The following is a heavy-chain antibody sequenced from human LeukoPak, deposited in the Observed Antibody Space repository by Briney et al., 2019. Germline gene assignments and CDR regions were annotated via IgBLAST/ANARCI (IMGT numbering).Heavy chain of an antibody. Sequence: PGGSLRLSCAASGFTFSSYGMHWVRQAPGKGLEWVAFIRYDGSNKYYADSVKGRSTISRDNSKNTLYLQMNSLRAEDTAVYYCAKGGGSGSYYNNYYMDVWGKGTTVTVSS. V-gene: IGHV3-30*02. CDR1: GFTFSSYG. CDR3: AKGGGSGSYYNNYYMDV. D-gene: IGHD3-10*01. CDR2: IRYDGSNK. J-gene: IGHJ6*03.